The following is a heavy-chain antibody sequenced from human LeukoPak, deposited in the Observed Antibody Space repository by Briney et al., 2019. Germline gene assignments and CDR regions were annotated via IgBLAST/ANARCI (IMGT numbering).Heavy chain of an antibody. J-gene: IGHJ4*02. CDR2: IYYSGST. CDR1: GGSISSYY. CDR3: ASLVGAYRNFDY. Sequence: SETLSLTCTVSGGSISSYYWSWVRQPPGKGLEWIGYIYYSGSTNYNPSLKSRVTISVDTSKNQSSLKLSSVTAADTAVYYCASLVGAYRNFDYWGQGTLVTVSS. V-gene: IGHV4-59*01. D-gene: IGHD1-26*01.